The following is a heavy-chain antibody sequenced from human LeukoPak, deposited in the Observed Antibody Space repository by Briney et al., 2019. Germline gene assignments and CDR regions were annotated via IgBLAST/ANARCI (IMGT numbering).Heavy chain of an antibody. CDR1: GFTFSSYA. CDR3: AKDRSGSYWGKNFDY. D-gene: IGHD3-10*01. J-gene: IGHJ4*02. Sequence: GGSLRLSCAASGFTFSSYAMSWVRQAPGRGLEWVSVISGSGGSTYYADSVKGRFTISRDNSKNTLYLQMNSLRAEDTAVYYCAKDRSGSYWGKNFDYWGQGTLVTVSS. V-gene: IGHV3-23*01. CDR2: ISGSGGST.